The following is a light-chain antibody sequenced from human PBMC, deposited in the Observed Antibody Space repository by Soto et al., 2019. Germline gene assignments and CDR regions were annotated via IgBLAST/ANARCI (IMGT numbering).Light chain of an antibody. CDR1: QRIISVH. J-gene: IGKJ5*01. Sequence: EIVLTQAPGTLSLSPGERATLSGRASQRIISVHLSWYPQRPGQAPSLLMYGISSRATGTPDRFSGSGSGTDFTLTISRLETEDFAVYSFQHNNYGHTFGQVTRLEI. CDR3: QHNNYGHT. V-gene: IGKV3-20*01. CDR2: GIS.